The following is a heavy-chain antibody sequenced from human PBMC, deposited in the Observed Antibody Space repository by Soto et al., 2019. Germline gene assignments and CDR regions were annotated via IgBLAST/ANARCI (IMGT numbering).Heavy chain of an antibody. D-gene: IGHD3-22*01. CDR1: GDTLRSYA. V-gene: IGHV1-69*01. CDR3: SLGPTYFDTNVYHQEWFDP. J-gene: IGHJ5*01. Sequence: QVQLVQSGAEVKKPGSSVRVSCTASGDTLRSYAISWLRQAPGQGLEWMGGIIPMVDTSNYAQKFHGRLTISADDSRTTTYMDLTSLGSEDTALYFCSLGPTYFDTNVYHQEWFDPWGQGTLVTVSS. CDR2: IIPMVDTS.